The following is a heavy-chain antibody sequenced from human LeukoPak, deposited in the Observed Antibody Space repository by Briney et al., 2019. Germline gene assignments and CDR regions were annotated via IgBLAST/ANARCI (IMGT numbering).Heavy chain of an antibody. CDR3: ARGPFTMVRGGPIDY. Sequence: SVKVSCKASGGTFSSYAISWVRQAPGQGLEWMGGIIPIFGTANYAQKFQGRVTITADKSTSTAYMELSSLRSDDTAVYYCARGPFTMVRGGPIDYWGQGTLVTVSS. D-gene: IGHD3-10*01. V-gene: IGHV1-69*06. J-gene: IGHJ4*02. CDR2: IIPIFGTA. CDR1: GGTFSSYA.